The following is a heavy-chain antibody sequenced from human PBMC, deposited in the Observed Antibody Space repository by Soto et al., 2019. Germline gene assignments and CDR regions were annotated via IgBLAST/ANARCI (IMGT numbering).Heavy chain of an antibody. Sequence: PSETLSLTYTVSGGSISSDANFWSWIRQLPGRGLEWIGYISYTGRTYYTPSLNSRLTISLGTSKNLFSLRLSAVTAADTAVYFCARGSFSSSSSWFDPWGQGTLVTVSS. CDR1: GGSISSDANF. D-gene: IGHD6-6*01. CDR3: ARGSFSSSSSWFDP. J-gene: IGHJ5*02. CDR2: ISYTGRT. V-gene: IGHV4-31*03.